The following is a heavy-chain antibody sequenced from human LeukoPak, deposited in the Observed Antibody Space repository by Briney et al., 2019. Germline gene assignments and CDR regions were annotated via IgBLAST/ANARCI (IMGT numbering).Heavy chain of an antibody. Sequence: ETLSLTCTISGGSISTHYWSWIRQPPGKGLEWVSAISGSGGSTYYADSVKGRFTISRDNSKNTLYLQMNSLRAEDTAVYYCANLVVPAVNMDVWGKGTTVTVSS. D-gene: IGHD2-2*01. CDR2: ISGSGGST. J-gene: IGHJ6*03. CDR3: ANLVVPAVNMDV. CDR1: GGSISTHY. V-gene: IGHV3-23*01.